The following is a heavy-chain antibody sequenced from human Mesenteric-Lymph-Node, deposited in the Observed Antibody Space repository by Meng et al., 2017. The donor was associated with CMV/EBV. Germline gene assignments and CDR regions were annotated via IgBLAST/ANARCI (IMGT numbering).Heavy chain of an antibody. CDR2: IYYSGST. V-gene: IGHV4-39*07. D-gene: IGHD3-16*01. CDR3: ARVWDY. CDR1: GVSISSSFYY. J-gene: IGHJ4*02. Sequence: TLCLPCSLAGVSISSSFYYWAWLRQPPGKGLEWIGSIYYSGSTYYNPSLKSRVAISVDTSKNQFSLKLSSVTAADTAVYYCARVWDYWGQGTLVTVSS.